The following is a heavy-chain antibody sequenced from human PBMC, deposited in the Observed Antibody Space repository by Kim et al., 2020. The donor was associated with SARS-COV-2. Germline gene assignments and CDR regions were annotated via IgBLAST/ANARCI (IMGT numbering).Heavy chain of an antibody. V-gene: IGHV3-73*01. CDR2: IRSKSDSFAT. Sequence: GGSLRLSCAASGFTFSGSAVHWVRQAAGKGLEWVGRIRSKSDSFATSYAASMGGRFTISRDESKNTAYLQMTSLKAEDTAVYYCSPSGAYCSNGVCRTGNYYGMDVWGPGTTVIVSS. J-gene: IGHJ6*02. CDR1: GFTFSGSA. D-gene: IGHD2-8*01. CDR3: SPSGAYCSNGVCRTGNYYGMDV.